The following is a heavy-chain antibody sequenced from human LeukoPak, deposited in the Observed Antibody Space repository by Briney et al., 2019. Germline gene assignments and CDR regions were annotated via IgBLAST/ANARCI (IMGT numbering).Heavy chain of an antibody. D-gene: IGHD3-22*01. CDR2: INHSGST. CDR1: GGSFSGYY. J-gene: IGHJ4*02. Sequence: SETLSLTCAVYGGSFSGYYWSWIRQPPGKGLEWIGEINHSGSTNYNPSLKSRVTISVDTSKNQSSLKLSSVTAADTAVYYCARGPFFYDSSGYTPPFDYWGQGTLVTVSS. V-gene: IGHV4-34*01. CDR3: ARGPFFYDSSGYTPPFDY.